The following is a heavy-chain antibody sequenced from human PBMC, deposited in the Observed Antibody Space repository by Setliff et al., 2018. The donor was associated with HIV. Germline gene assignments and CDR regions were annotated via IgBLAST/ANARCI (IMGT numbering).Heavy chain of an antibody. J-gene: IGHJ5*02. CDR3: ASVGEMVEGSPNWFDP. V-gene: IGHV1-69*10. CDR2: IIPILGIA. Sequence: GASVKVSCKASGGTFSSYAISWVRRAPGQGLEWMGGIIPILGIANYAQKFQGRVTITTDESTSTAYMELSSLRSEDTAVYYCASVGEMVEGSPNWFDPWGQGTLVTVSS. CDR1: GGTFSSYA. D-gene: IGHD2-8*01.